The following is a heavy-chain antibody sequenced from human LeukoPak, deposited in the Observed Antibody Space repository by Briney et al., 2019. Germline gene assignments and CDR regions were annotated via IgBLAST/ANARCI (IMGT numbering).Heavy chain of an antibody. CDR1: GGSISSYY. Sequence: SETLSLTRTVSGGSISSYYWSWIRQPAGKGLEWIGRIYTSGSTNYNPSLKSRVTMSVDTSKNQFSLKLSSVTAADTAVYYCARDESSSTSIHFDYWGQGTLVTVSS. V-gene: IGHV4-4*07. CDR3: ARDESSSTSIHFDY. D-gene: IGHD6-6*01. J-gene: IGHJ4*02. CDR2: IYTSGST.